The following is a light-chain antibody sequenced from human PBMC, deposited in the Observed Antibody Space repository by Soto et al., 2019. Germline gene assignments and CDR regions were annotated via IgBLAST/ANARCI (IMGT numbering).Light chain of an antibody. CDR2: LGS. J-gene: IGKJ5*01. V-gene: IGKV2-28*01. CDR3: MQALQTPIT. Sequence: DIVMTQSPLSLPVTPGEPASISCRSSQSLLHSNGYNFLDWYLQKPGQSPQLLIYLGSNRASGGPDRFSGSGSGTDFTLKISRVEAEDVGVYYCMQALQTPITFGQGTRLEIK. CDR1: QSLLHSNGYNF.